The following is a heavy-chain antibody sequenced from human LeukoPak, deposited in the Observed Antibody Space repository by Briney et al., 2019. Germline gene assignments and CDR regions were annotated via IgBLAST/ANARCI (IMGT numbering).Heavy chain of an antibody. CDR2: ISSSSSYI. V-gene: IGHV3-21*01. CDR1: GFTFSSYS. D-gene: IGHD6-6*01. CDR3: ARDLGEYSVLDY. Sequence: GGSLRLSCAASGFTFSSYSMNWVRQAPGEGLEWVSSISSSSSYIYYADSVKGRFTISRDNAKNSLYLQMNSLRAEDTAVYYCARDLGEYSVLDYWGQGTLVTVSS. J-gene: IGHJ4*02.